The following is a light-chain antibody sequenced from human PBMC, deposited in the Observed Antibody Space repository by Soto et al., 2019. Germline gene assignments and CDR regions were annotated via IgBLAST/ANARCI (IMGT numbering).Light chain of an antibody. V-gene: IGKV1-33*01. CDR3: LLDFRYFWA. J-gene: IGKJ1*01. CDR1: QDITSY. Sequence: DIQMTQSPSSLSASVGDRVTITCQASQDITSYLNWYQHKPGKAPKLLIYDASILEAGVPPRFSGSGSGTDFTLTISSLQPEDVATYYCLLDFRYFWAFGQGTKVEIK. CDR2: DAS.